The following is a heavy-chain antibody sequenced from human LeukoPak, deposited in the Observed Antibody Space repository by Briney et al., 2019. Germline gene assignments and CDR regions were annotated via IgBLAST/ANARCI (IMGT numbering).Heavy chain of an antibody. J-gene: IGHJ4*02. V-gene: IGHV3-20*04. CDR2: INWNGGST. D-gene: IGHD4-17*01. CDR3: ARDRTYGEGYFDY. Sequence: PGGSLRLSCAASGFTFDDYGMSWVRHAPGKGLEWVSGINWNGGSTGYADSVKGRFPISRDNAKNSLYLQMNSLRSEDTALYYCARDRTYGEGYFDYWGQGTLVTVSS. CDR1: GFTFDDYG.